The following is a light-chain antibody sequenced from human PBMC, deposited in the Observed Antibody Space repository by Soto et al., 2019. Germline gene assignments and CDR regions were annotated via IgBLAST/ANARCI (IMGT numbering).Light chain of an antibody. Sequence: EVVLTQSPGTLSLSPGERATLSCRASQSFRGLLAWYQQKPGQAPRLLIYDAYNRATGIPPRFSGSGSGTDFTLTISSLEPEDSAVYYCQQRHMWPITFGQGTRLE. V-gene: IGKV3-11*01. CDR1: QSFRGL. J-gene: IGKJ5*01. CDR3: QQRHMWPIT. CDR2: DAY.